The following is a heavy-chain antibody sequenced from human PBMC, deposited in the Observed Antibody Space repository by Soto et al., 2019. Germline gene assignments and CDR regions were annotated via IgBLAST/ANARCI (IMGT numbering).Heavy chain of an antibody. V-gene: IGHV3-30-3*01. CDR3: ARESDSSGYYYQPVDY. CDR1: GFTFSSYA. D-gene: IGHD3-22*01. CDR2: ISYDGSNK. Sequence: GGSLRLSCAASGFTFSSYAMHWVRQAPGKGLEWVAVISYDGSNKYYADSVKGRFTISRDNSKNTLYLQMNSLRAEDTAVYYCARESDSSGYYYQPVDYWGQGTLVTVSS. J-gene: IGHJ4*02.